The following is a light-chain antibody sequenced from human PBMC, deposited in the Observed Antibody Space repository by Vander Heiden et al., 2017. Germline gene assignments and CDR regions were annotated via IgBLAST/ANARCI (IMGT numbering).Light chain of an antibody. CDR2: DVS. V-gene: IGLV2-11*01. CDR3: CSYAGSYSYV. Sequence: QSALTPPPPVSGSPGQSATISCTGTSSDVGGYNYVSWYQQHPGKAPKVMMHDVSERPSGVPDRFSGSKSGNTASLTISGLQAEDEADYYCCSYAGSYSYVFGSGTKVTVL. CDR1: SSDVGGYNY. J-gene: IGLJ1*01.